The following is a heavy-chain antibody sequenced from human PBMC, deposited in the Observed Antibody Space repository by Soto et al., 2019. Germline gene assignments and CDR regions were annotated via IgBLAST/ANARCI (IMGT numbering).Heavy chain of an antibody. Sequence: QVQLVQSGAEVKKPGSSVKVSCKASGGTFSSYTISWVRQAPGQGLEWMGRIIPILGIANYAQKFQGSVTITADKSTSTAYMELSSLRSEDTAVYYCARGVAVAGPFDYWGQGTLVTVSS. CDR3: ARGVAVAGPFDY. CDR1: GGTFSSYT. J-gene: IGHJ4*02. D-gene: IGHD6-19*01. CDR2: IIPILGIA. V-gene: IGHV1-69*02.